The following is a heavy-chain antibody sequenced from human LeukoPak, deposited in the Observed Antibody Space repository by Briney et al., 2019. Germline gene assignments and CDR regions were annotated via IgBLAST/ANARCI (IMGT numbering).Heavy chain of an antibody. V-gene: IGHV3-30*04. Sequence: PGRSLRLSCAASGFTFSTYAMHWVRQAPGKGLEWVAAISYDGSNKNYADSVKGRFTISRDNSKNTLYLQMNGLRAEDTAVYYCARGVRIAVAGYIDYWGQGTLGTVSS. CDR3: ARGVRIAVAGYIDY. J-gene: IGHJ4*02. CDR1: GFTFSTYA. D-gene: IGHD6-19*01. CDR2: ISYDGSNK.